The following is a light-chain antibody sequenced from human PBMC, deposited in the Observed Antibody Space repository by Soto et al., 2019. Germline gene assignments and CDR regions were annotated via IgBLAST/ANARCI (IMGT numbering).Light chain of an antibody. CDR1: QSLLHSNGYNY. Sequence: IVMTQPPLSLPVTPGEPASISCRSSQSLLHSNGYNYLDWYLQKPGQSPQLLIYLGSNRASGVPDRFSGSGSGTDFTLRISRVEAEDVGVYYCMQALQTPPTFGQGTKVDIK. J-gene: IGKJ1*01. V-gene: IGKV2-28*01. CDR2: LGS. CDR3: MQALQTPPT.